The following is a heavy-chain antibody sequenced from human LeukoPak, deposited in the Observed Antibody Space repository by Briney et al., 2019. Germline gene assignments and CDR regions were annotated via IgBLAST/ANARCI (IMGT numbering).Heavy chain of an antibody. V-gene: IGHV4-39*07. CDR1: GGSISSSSYY. D-gene: IGHD3-10*01. J-gene: IGHJ5*02. CDR3: ARDAMVRGVINGRWFDP. CDR2: IYYSGST. Sequence: PSETLSLTCTVSGGSISSSSYYWGWIRQPPGKGLEWIGTIYYSGSTYYNPSLKSRVTISVDTSKNQFSLKLSSVTAADTAVYYCARDAMVRGVINGRWFDPWGQGTLVTVSS.